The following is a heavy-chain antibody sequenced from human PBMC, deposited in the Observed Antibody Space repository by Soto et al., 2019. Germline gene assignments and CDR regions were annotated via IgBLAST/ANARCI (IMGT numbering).Heavy chain of an antibody. CDR3: AREGTYGSGRDYYGMDV. CDR1: GYTFTSYA. CDR2: INTNTGNP. Sequence: VASVKVSCKASGYTFTSYAMNWVRQAPGQGLEWMGWINTNTGNPTYAQGFTGRFVFSLDTSVSTAYLQICSLKAEDTAVYYCAREGTYGSGRDYYGMDVWGQGTTVTVSS. D-gene: IGHD3-10*01. V-gene: IGHV7-4-1*01. J-gene: IGHJ6*02.